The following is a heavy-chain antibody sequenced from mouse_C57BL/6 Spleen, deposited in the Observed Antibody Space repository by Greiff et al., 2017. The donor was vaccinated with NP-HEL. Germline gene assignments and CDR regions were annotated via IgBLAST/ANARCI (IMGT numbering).Heavy chain of an antibody. D-gene: IGHD2-2*01. Sequence: DVLLVESGGGLVKPGASLKLSCAASGFTFSDYGMHWVRQAPEKGLEWVAYISSGSSTIYYADTAKGRFTISRDNAKNTLFLQMTSLRSEDTAMYYCATMVTHYYAMDYWGQGTSVTVSS. J-gene: IGHJ4*01. V-gene: IGHV5-17*01. CDR3: ATMVTHYYAMDY. CDR1: GFTFSDYG. CDR2: ISSGSSTI.